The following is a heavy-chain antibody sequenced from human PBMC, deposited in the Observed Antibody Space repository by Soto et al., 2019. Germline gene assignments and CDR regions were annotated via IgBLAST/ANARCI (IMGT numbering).Heavy chain of an antibody. CDR3: VRSGTVRLRTHSWCDT. CDR2: ITTSSAYI. Sequence: EVQLVESGGGLVKPGGSLRLACAASGFTFNTYDMNWFRQAPGKGLEWVSSITTSSAYIYHADSRKGRITISRANAKNSLFLQITTVRAEDTAVYYFVRSGTVRLRTHSWCDTSGQGTLVTVSS. D-gene: IGHD3-16*01. V-gene: IGHV3-21*01. J-gene: IGHJ5*01. CDR1: GFTFNTYD.